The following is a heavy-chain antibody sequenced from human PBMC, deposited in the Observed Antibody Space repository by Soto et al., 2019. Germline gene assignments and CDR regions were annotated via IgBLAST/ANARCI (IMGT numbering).Heavy chain of an antibody. CDR2: MNPISGNT. CDR1: GYTFTSYD. J-gene: IGHJ4*02. CDR3: ARGQWVAVAGTDY. D-gene: IGHD6-19*01. V-gene: IGHV1-8*01. Sequence: QVQLVQSAAEVKNPGSSVTVSCKASGYTFTSYDINGVRQATGQRLEWMGWMNPISGNTGYAQKFQGRVTMTRNTSISTAYMELSSLSSEDTAVYYCARGQWVAVAGTDYWGKGTLVTVSS.